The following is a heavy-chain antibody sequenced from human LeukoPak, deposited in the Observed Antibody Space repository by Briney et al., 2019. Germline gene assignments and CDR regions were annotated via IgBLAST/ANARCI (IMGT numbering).Heavy chain of an antibody. Sequence: GGSLRLSCAASGFIFDDYAVHWVRQAPGKGLEWVSLLSGDGSSTYYADSVKGRFTISRDNSKNSLYLQMDSLTTEDTVLYFCAKEGRRSDWSTYYYYMDVWGKGTTVTVSS. CDR2: LSGDGSST. D-gene: IGHD3-9*01. V-gene: IGHV3-43*02. CDR3: AKEGRRSDWSTYYYYMDV. J-gene: IGHJ6*03. CDR1: GFIFDDYA.